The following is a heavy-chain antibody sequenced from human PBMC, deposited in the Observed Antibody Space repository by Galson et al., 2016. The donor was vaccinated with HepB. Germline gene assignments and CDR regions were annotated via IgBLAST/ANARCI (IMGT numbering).Heavy chain of an antibody. Sequence: SVKVSCKAFGGTFNSYIINWVRQAPGQGLEWIGGIIPIFGKRNYAQNFQGRVTITADESTNTASMELISLRSEDTAVYFCARSYYKSTEGYRPFDSWSQGTLVTVSS. D-gene: IGHD3-10*01. CDR3: ARSYYKSTEGYRPFDS. V-gene: IGHV1-69*13. CDR1: GGTFNSYI. J-gene: IGHJ4*02. CDR2: IIPIFGKR.